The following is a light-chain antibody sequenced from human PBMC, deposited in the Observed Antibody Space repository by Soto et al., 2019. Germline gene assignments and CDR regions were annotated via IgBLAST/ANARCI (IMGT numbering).Light chain of an antibody. Sequence: DIQMTQSPSSLSASVGDRVTITCRASQSISSYLNWYQQKPGKAPNLLIHAASSLQSGVQSRFSGSGSGTDFTLTISSLQTDDFATSYCQQIYSTPYTFGQGTKVEIK. V-gene: IGKV1-39*01. J-gene: IGKJ2*01. CDR1: QSISSY. CDR2: AAS. CDR3: QQIYSTPYT.